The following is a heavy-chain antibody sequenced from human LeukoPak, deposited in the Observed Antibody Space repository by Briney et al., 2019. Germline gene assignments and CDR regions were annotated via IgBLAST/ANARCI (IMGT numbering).Heavy chain of an antibody. V-gene: IGHV4-34*01. CDR2: INHSGST. D-gene: IGHD2-15*01. CDR3: ARALPSIVVVERDYFDY. J-gene: IGHJ4*02. CDR1: GGSFSGYY. Sequence: PSETLSLTCAVYGGSFSGYYWSWIRQPPGKGLEWIGEINHSGSTNYNPSLKSRVTISVDTSKNQFSLKLSSVPAADAAVYYCARALPSIVVVERDYFDYWGQGTLVTVSS.